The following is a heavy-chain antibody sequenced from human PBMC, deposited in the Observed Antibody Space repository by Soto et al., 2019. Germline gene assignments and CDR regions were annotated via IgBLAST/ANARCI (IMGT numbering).Heavy chain of an antibody. Sequence: QVQLQESGPGLVKPSGTLSLTCAVSGSSLTSTHWWSWVRQSPGKGLEWIGEIYRSGSTKYNPSPKSRVSLSLDKSKNEFSLNLKSVTAADTAVYYCARTVRSYSWSYFDDWGQGTLVTVSS. D-gene: IGHD4-4*01. CDR3: ARTVRSYSWSYFDD. V-gene: IGHV4-4*02. CDR2: IYRSGST. CDR1: GSSLTSTHW. J-gene: IGHJ4*02.